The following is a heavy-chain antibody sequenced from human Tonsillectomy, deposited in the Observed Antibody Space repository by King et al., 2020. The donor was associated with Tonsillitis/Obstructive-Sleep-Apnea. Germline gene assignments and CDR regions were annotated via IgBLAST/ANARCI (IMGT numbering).Heavy chain of an antibody. D-gene: IGHD1-20*01. CDR2: INTNTGNP. J-gene: IGHJ5*02. Sequence: VQLVESGSELKKPGASVKVSCKASGYTFTTYAMNWVRQAPGQGLEWMGWINTNTGNPRYAQGFTGRFVFSLDTSVSTAYLQISTLKAEDTAVYYCAREWHSVTGIIPFDPWGQGTLVTVSS. CDR3: AREWHSVTGIIPFDP. V-gene: IGHV7-4-1*02. CDR1: GYTFTTYA.